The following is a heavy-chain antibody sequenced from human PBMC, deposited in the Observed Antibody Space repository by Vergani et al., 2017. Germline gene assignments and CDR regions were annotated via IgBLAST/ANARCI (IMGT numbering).Heavy chain of an antibody. J-gene: IGHJ5*01. CDR3: ARWGNEKRLDS. D-gene: IGHD1-1*01. CDR1: GLTFSSHG. CDR2: IWYDGSNK. V-gene: IGHV3-33*01. Sequence: QVQLLESEGGVVQPGRSLTLSCVASGLTFSSHGMNWVRQAPGKGLEWVAVIWYDGSNKYYGDSVKGRFTISRDNSKNTLYLQMNSLRVEDTAVYYCARWGNEKRLDSWGQGTLVTVSS.